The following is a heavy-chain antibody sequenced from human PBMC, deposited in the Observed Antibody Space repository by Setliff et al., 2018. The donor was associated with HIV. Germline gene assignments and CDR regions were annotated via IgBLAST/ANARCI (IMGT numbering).Heavy chain of an antibody. CDR2: IYYSGST. CDR3: ARQGQLGSE. Sequence: LSLTCAVSGGSIYGSDYYWGWIRQPPGKGLESIGSIYYSGSTYYKPSLKSRVTISVDTSKNQFSLKLSSVTAADTAVYYCARQGQLGSEWGQGTLVTVPQ. CDR1: GGSIYGSDYY. D-gene: IGHD1-1*01. V-gene: IGHV4-39*01. J-gene: IGHJ4*02.